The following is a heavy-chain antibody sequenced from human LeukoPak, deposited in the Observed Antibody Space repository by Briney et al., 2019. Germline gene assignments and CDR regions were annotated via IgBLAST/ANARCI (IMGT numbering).Heavy chain of an antibody. D-gene: IGHD6-19*01. CDR3: AKDQQWLPEGDY. V-gene: IGHV3-23*01. J-gene: IGHJ4*02. Sequence: PGGSLRLSCAASGLTFSSYAMSWVRQAPGKGLEWVSAISGSGGSTYYADSVKGRFTISRDNSKNTLYLQMNSLRAEDTAVYYCAKDQQWLPEGDYWGQGTLVTVSS. CDR2: ISGSGGST. CDR1: GLTFSSYA.